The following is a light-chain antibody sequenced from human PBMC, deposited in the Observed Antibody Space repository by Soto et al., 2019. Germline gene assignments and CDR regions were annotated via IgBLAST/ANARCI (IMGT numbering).Light chain of an antibody. CDR2: EVN. CDR3: TSYAGGNNV. CDR1: RSDVGGYNY. V-gene: IGLV2-8*01. J-gene: IGLJ1*01. Sequence: QSALTKPPSASGSPGQSVTISCTGTRSDVGGYNYVSWYQQYPGKVPKLMIYEVNKRPSGVPDRFSGSKSGNTASLTVSGLQAEDEADYYCTSYAGGNNVFGTGTKLTVL.